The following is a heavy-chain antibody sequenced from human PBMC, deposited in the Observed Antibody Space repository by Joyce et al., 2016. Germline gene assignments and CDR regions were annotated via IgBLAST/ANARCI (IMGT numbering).Heavy chain of an antibody. CDR3: ARDSKLSDTWYFDL. J-gene: IGHJ2*01. D-gene: IGHD2-21*01. CDR2: SATGNGDT. V-gene: IGHV1-3*04. CDR1: GYKFTSDG. Sequence: QVLLVQSGAEVKQPGASVKVSCKASGYKFTSDGIHWVRQAPGQGLEWVGWSATGNGDTQYAERLQGRATITKDTSAGTAYMELGSLTSEDTAVYYCARDSKLSDTWYFDLWGRDTLVSVSS.